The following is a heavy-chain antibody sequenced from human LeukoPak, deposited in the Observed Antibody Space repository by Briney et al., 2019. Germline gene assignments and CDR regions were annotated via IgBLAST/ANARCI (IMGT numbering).Heavy chain of an antibody. Sequence: SETLSLTCTVSGDSISTYYWTWIRQPPGKGLEYIGCIYYSGSTNYNPSLKSRVTILVDRSKNQFSLNLSSMTAADTAVYYCARGGIAAAGTDYWGQGTLVTVSS. V-gene: IGHV4-59*01. J-gene: IGHJ4*02. CDR1: GDSISTYY. D-gene: IGHD6-13*01. CDR3: ARGGIAAAGTDY. CDR2: IYYSGST.